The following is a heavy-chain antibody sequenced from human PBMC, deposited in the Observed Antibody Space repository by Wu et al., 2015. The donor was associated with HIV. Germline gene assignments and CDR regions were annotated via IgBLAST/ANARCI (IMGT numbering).Heavy chain of an antibody. CDR1: GGSFSSYA. CDR3: ARKRDVVVLPAAQGAFDI. Sequence: QVQLVQSGAEVKKPGSSVKVSCKASGGSFSSYAIIWVRQAPGQGPEWMGGIIPIFGTTNYAQKFQGRVTITADESTSTTYMELSDLKSEDTALYYCARKRDVVVLPAAQGAFDIWGQGTMVTVSS. V-gene: IGHV1-69*12. CDR2: IIPIFGTT. J-gene: IGHJ3*02. D-gene: IGHD2-2*01.